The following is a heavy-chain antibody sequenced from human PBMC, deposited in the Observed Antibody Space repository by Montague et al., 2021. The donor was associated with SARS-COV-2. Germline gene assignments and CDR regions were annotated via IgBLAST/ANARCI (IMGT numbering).Heavy chain of an antibody. CDR3: ARIFDSSWPTFDY. Sequence: PALVKPAQTLTLTCTFSGFSLSTSGMCVSWIRQPPGKALEWLALIDWDDYKYYSTSLKTRLTISKDTSKNQVVLTMTNMDPVDTATYYCARIFDSSWPTFDYWGQGTLVTVSS. J-gene: IGHJ4*02. D-gene: IGHD6-13*01. CDR2: IDWDDYK. CDR1: GFSLSTSGMC. V-gene: IGHV2-70*01.